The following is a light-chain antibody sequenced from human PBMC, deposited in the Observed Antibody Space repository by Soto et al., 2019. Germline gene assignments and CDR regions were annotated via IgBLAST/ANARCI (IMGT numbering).Light chain of an antibody. CDR2: AAS. J-gene: IGKJ4*01. V-gene: IGKV1-39*01. CDR3: QQSYSTPLT. Sequence: DIPMTQSPSSLSASVGDRVIITCRASQSISSYLNWYQQKPGKAPKLLIYAASSLQSGVPSRFSGGGSGADFTLTISSLQPEDFATYYCQQSYSTPLTFGGGNEVEIK. CDR1: QSISSY.